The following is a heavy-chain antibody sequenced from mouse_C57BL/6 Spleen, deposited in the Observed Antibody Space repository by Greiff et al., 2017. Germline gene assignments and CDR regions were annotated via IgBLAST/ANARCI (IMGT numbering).Heavy chain of an antibody. J-gene: IGHJ4*01. CDR1: GFTFTDYY. Sequence: DVQLVESGGGLVQPGGSLSLSCAASGFTFTDYYMSWVRQPPGKALEWLGFIRNKANGYTTEYSASVKGRFTISRDNSQSILYLQRNALRAEDSATYYCARGDYYAMDYWGQGASVTVSS. CDR3: ARGDYYAMDY. CDR2: IRNKANGYTT. V-gene: IGHV7-3*01.